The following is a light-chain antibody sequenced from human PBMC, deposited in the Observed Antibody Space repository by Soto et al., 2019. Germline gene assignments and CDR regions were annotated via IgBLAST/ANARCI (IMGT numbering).Light chain of an antibody. CDR3: VPWDDSLNAPV. V-gene: IGLV1-44*01. Sequence: QSVLTQPPSASGTPGQRVIISCSGSRSNIGSNTVNWYQQLPGRAPRLLMFSNDQRPSGVPDRFSGSKSGTSASLAISGLQSEDEADYYCVPWDDSLNAPVFGGGTKVTV. J-gene: IGLJ2*01. CDR2: SND. CDR1: RSNIGSNT.